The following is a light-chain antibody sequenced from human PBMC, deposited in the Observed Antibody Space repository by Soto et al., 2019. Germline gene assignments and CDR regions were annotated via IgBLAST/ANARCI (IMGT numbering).Light chain of an antibody. CDR1: QSLNSD. Sequence: ETVMTQSPATLSMSPGERATLSCRASQSLNSDLAWYQQKPGQAPRRLIYGASTRATGIPGRFSGSGSGTEFTLTLSILQSEDFAVYYWQQYNSWPLTFGGGTKVDIK. V-gene: IGKV3-15*01. CDR2: GAS. CDR3: QQYNSWPLT. J-gene: IGKJ4*01.